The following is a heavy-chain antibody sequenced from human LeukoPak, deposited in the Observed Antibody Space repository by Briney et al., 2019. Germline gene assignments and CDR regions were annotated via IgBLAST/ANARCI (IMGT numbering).Heavy chain of an antibody. D-gene: IGHD1-14*01. CDR3: ARGPGGAFDI. Sequence: GGSQRLSCAASGFTFSSYSINWVRQAPGKGLEWVSSISSSSSYIYYADSVKGRFTISRDNAKNSLYLQMNSLRAEDTAVYYCARGPGGAFDIWGQGTMVTVSS. V-gene: IGHV3-21*01. CDR2: ISSSSSYI. CDR1: GFTFSSYS. J-gene: IGHJ3*02.